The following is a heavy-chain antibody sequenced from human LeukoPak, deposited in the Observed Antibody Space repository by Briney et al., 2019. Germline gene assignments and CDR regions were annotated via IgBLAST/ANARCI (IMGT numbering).Heavy chain of an antibody. CDR3: TRPYKEQLDFDH. CDR1: GYTFTRYS. D-gene: IGHD6-13*01. Sequence: ASVTVSCKASGYTFTRYSMHWVRQAPGQRLEWMGWINAGDGDTKYAQKLQGRVTFTRDTSANTVYMQLSSLRSEGTAVYYCTRPYKEQLDFDHWGQGTLVTVSS. J-gene: IGHJ4*02. V-gene: IGHV1-3*01. CDR2: INAGDGDT.